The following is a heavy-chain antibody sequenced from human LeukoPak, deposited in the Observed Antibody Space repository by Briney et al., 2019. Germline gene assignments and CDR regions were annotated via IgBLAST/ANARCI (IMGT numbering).Heavy chain of an antibody. D-gene: IGHD1-1*01. CDR2: ISGSGVNT. V-gene: IGHV3-23*01. Sequence: PGGSLRLSCAASGFTFRSYAMSWVRQAPGKGLEWVSVISGSGVNTYYADSVKGRFTISRDNSKNTVYLQMNSLRAEDTAVYYCAIPPHGLGKWNGDLWGRGTLVTVSS. J-gene: IGHJ2*01. CDR3: AIPPHGLGKWNGDL. CDR1: GFTFRSYA.